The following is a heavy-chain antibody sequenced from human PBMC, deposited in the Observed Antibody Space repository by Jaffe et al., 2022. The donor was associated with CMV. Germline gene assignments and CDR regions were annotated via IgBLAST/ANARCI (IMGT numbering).Heavy chain of an antibody. Sequence: QVQLVESGGGVVQPGRSLRLSCAASGLTFSSYGMHWVRQAPGKGLEWVAVISYDGSNKYYADSVKGRFTISRDNSKNTLYLQMNSLSAEDTAVYYCARWTPEGNGLAYWGQGTLVTVSS. CDR2: ISYDGSNK. CDR1: GLTFSSYG. V-gene: IGHV3-33*01. CDR3: ARWTPEGNGLAY. J-gene: IGHJ4*02. D-gene: IGHD2-8*01.